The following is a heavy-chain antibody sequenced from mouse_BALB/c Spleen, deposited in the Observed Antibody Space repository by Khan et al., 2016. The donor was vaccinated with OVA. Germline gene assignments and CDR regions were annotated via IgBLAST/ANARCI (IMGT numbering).Heavy chain of an antibody. CDR2: INPTSGYT. Sequence: QVQLQQSGAELAKPGASVKMSCKASGYTFSTYWMHWVKQRPGQGLEWIGYINPTSGYTDYNEKFKDKATLSADKSSSTAYMQLSSLTSEDSAVYYCARDRMDDWGQGTTLTVSS. J-gene: IGHJ2*01. CDR3: ARDRMDD. CDR1: GYTFSTYW. V-gene: IGHV1-7*01.